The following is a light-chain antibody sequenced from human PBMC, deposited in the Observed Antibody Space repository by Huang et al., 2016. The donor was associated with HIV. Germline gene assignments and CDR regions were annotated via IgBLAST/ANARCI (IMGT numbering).Light chain of an antibody. CDR1: KSISTW. Sequence: DIQMTQSPSTLSASVGDRVNIACRANKSISTWLAWHQQKPGKAPKVLIYKASRLESGVPARFSGSGSGTEFTLTISSLQPDDFATYYCQQYTSYSWTFGQGTKVEIK. CDR3: QQYTSYSWT. J-gene: IGKJ1*01. CDR2: KAS. V-gene: IGKV1-5*03.